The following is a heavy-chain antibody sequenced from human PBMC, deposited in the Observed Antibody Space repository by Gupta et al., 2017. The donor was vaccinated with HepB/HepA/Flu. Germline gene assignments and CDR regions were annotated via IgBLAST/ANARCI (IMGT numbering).Heavy chain of an antibody. Sequence: VQLVASGGGVVRPGGSLRLSCAASGFPFDAYGMSWVRQAPGKGVEGVSGINGNGGSTGYADCVKGRFTISRDNAKNSLYLQMNSLRAAETALYYCARACSSTRGYTAGWFYFDDWGQGTLVTVSS. J-gene: IGHJ4*02. D-gene: IGHD2-2*02. CDR2: INGNGGST. V-gene: IGHV3-20*04. CDR1: GFPFDAYG. CDR3: ARACSSTRGYTAGWFYFDD.